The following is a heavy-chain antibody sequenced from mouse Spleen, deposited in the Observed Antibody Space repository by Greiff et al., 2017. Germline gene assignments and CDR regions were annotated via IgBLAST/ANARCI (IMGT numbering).Heavy chain of an antibody. D-gene: IGHD2-3*01. Sequence: VQGVESGPGLVAPSQSLSITCTVSGFSLTSYGVHWVRQPPGKGLEWLGVIWAGGSTNYNSALMSRLSISKDNSKSQVFLKMNSLQTDDTAMYYCARRDGYYPYAMDYWGQGTSVTVSS. V-gene: IGHV2-9*02. J-gene: IGHJ4*01. CDR2: IWAGGST. CDR1: GFSLTSYG. CDR3: ARRDGYYPYAMDY.